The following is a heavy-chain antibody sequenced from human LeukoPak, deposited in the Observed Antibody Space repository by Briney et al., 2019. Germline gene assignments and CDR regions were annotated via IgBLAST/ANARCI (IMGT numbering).Heavy chain of an antibody. CDR3: ARTIYGSGRSNFYYYYYYMDV. Sequence: SETLSLTCAVYGGSFSGYYWSWIRQPPGKGLEWIGGINHSGSTNYNPSLKSRVTISVDTSKNQFSLKLSSVTAADTAVYYCARTIYGSGRSNFYYYYYYMDVWGKGATVTVSS. J-gene: IGHJ6*03. V-gene: IGHV4-34*01. CDR2: INHSGST. CDR1: GGSFSGYY. D-gene: IGHD3-10*01.